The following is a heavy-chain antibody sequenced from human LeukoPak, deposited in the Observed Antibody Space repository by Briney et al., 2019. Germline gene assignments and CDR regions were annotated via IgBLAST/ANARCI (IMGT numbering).Heavy chain of an antibody. D-gene: IGHD3-22*01. Sequence: QPGGSLRLSCAASGFTFSSYWMSWVRQAPGKGLEWEANIKQDGSEKYYVDSVKGRFTISRDNAKNSLYLQMNSLRAEDTAVYYCARAPDSYYYYMDVWGKGTTVTVSS. CDR2: IKQDGSEK. J-gene: IGHJ6*03. CDR1: GFTFSSYW. V-gene: IGHV3-7*04. CDR3: ARAPDSYYYYMDV.